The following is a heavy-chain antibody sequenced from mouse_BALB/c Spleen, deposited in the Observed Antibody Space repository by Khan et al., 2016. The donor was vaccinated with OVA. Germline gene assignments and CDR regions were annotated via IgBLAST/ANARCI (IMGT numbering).Heavy chain of an antibody. J-gene: IGHJ3*01. CDR1: GYSFTTYY. CDR3: TRHGFVVWFTY. D-gene: IGHD2-2*01. CDR2: IDPFSGST. Sequence: EVQLQESGPELMKPGASVKISCKASGYSFTTYYIHWVMQSHGTSLEWIGYIDPFSGSTTYNLKFKGKATLTVDKSSSTAYIHLSNLTSEDSAVYYCTRHGFVVWFTYWGQGTLVTVSA. V-gene: IGHV1S135*01.